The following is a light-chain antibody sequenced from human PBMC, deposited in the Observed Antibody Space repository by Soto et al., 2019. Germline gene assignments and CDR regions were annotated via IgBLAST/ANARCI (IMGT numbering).Light chain of an antibody. J-gene: IGLJ2*01. CDR1: SGHSSYA. CDR2: LNSDGSH. V-gene: IGLV4-69*01. Sequence: QSVLTQSPSASASLVASVKLTCTLSSGHSSYAIACHQQQPEKGPRYLMKLNSDGSHSKGDGIPDRFSGSSSGAERYLTISSLQSEDEADYYCQTWGTGTVVFGGGTTLTVL. CDR3: QTWGTGTVV.